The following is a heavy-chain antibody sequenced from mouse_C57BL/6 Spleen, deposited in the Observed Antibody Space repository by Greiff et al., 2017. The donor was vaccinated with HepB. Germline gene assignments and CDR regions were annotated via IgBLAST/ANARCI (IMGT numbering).Heavy chain of an antibody. D-gene: IGHD1-1*01. CDR2: ISDGGSYT. V-gene: IGHV5-4*01. Sequence: EVQLVESGGGLVKPGGSLKLSCAASGFTFSSYAMSWVRQTPEKRLEWVATISDGGSYTYYPDNVKGRFTISRDNAKNNLYLQMSHLKSEDTAMYYCARAGNYYGYFDYWGQGTTLTVSS. CDR3: ARAGNYYGYFDY. CDR1: GFTFSSYA. J-gene: IGHJ2*01.